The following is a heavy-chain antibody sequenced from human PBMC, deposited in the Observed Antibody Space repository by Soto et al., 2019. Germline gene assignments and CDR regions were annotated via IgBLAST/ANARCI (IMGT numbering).Heavy chain of an antibody. J-gene: IGHJ4*02. CDR1: GGSFSGYY. D-gene: IGHD5-18*01. V-gene: IGHV4-34*01. CDR2: INHSGST. CDR3: AREGYNFGPFDY. Sequence: SETLSLTCAVYGGSFSGYYWSWIRQPPGKGLEWIGEINHSGSTNYNPSLKSRVTISVDTSKNQFSLKLSSVTAADTAVYYCAREGYNFGPFDYWGQGALVTVSS.